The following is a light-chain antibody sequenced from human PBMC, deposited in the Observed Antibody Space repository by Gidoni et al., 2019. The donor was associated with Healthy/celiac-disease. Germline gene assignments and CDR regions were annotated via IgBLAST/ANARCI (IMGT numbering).Light chain of an antibody. J-gene: IGKJ3*01. CDR1: QSVSSY. Sequence: EIVLTLSPATLSLSPGERATLSCRASQSVSSYLAWYQQKPGQAPRLLIYDASNRATGIPARFSGSGSGTDFTLTISSLEPEDFAVYYCQQRSNWRFTFGPGTKVDIK. CDR2: DAS. CDR3: QQRSNWRFT. V-gene: IGKV3-11*01.